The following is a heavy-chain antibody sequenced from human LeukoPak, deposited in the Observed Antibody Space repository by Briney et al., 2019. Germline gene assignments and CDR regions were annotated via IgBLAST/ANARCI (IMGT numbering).Heavy chain of an antibody. Sequence: GGSLRLSCAASGFTFSNYRMHWVRQAPGKGLVWVSRINSDGTSTSYADSVKGRFSISRDNAKNTLYLQMNSLRVEDTAVYYCVRDPTSRSSRFDYWGQGTLVTVSS. J-gene: IGHJ4*02. V-gene: IGHV3-74*01. CDR1: GFTFSNYR. CDR2: INSDGTST. CDR3: VRDPTSRSSRFDY.